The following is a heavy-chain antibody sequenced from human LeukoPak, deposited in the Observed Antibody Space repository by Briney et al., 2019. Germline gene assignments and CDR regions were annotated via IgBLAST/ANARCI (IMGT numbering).Heavy chain of an antibody. D-gene: IGHD1-26*01. CDR3: ARKGVDSGSYQTFDY. CDR2: INAGNGNT. Sequence: PGGSLRLSCAASGFTFSSYAMHWVRQAPGQRLEWMGWINAGNGNTKYSQNFQGRVTIIRDTSASTAYMELNSLRSKDTAVYYCARKGVDSGSYQTFDYWGQGTLVTVSS. CDR1: GFTFSSYA. J-gene: IGHJ4*02. V-gene: IGHV1-3*01.